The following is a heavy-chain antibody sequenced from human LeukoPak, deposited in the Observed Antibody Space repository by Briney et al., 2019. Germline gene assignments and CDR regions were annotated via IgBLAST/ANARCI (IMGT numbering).Heavy chain of an antibody. D-gene: IGHD3-22*01. Sequence: PGGSLRHSCAASGVTFSSYAMSWGRQAPGKGLERVSAMDGSGGSTYYADAVKGRFTISRDNSKNTLYLQMNRLRAEDTVVYYCAKGFDSSGYYGTFDFWGQGTLVTVSS. CDR3: AKGFDSSGYYGTFDF. V-gene: IGHV3-23*01. CDR1: GVTFSSYA. J-gene: IGHJ4*02. CDR2: MDGSGGST.